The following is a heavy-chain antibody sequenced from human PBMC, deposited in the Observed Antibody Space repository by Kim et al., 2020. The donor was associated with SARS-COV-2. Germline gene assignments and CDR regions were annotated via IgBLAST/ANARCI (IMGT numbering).Heavy chain of an antibody. V-gene: IGHV3-53*01. CDR3: ARGSPWELLRSGAFDI. Sequence: GGSLRLSCAASGFTVSSNYMSWVRQAPGKGLEWVSVIYSGGSTYYADSVKGRFTISRYNSKNTLYLQMNSLRAEDTAVYYCARGSPWELLRSGAFDIWGQGTMVTVSS. CDR2: IYSGGST. D-gene: IGHD1-26*01. J-gene: IGHJ3*02. CDR1: GFTVSSNY.